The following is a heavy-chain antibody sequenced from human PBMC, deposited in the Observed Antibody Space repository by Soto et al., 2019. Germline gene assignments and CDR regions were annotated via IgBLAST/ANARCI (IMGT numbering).Heavy chain of an antibody. Sequence: PGGSLRLSCAASGITLSNYWVHWVRQAPGKGLVWVSRISSDGSSTSYADSVKGRFTISRDNAKNTLYLQMNSLRAEDTAVYYCARGYDFWSGYYYPYGMDVWGQGTTVTVSS. V-gene: IGHV3-74*01. CDR2: ISSDGSST. CDR1: GITLSNYW. CDR3: ARGYDFWSGYYYPYGMDV. J-gene: IGHJ6*02. D-gene: IGHD3-3*01.